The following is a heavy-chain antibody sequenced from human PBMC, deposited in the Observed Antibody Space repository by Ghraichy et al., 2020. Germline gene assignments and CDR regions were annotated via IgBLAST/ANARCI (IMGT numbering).Heavy chain of an antibody. V-gene: IGHV4-39*01. J-gene: IGHJ5*02. CDR3: ARLLTSKDIVLMVYAIDWFDP. Sequence: SETLSLTCTVSGGSISSSSYYWGWIRQPPGKGLEWIGSIYYSGSTYYNPSLKSRVTISVDTSKNQFSLKLSSVTAADTAVYYCARLLTSKDIVLMVYAIDWFDPWGQGTLVTVSS. CDR2: IYYSGST. D-gene: IGHD2-8*01. CDR1: GGSISSSSYY.